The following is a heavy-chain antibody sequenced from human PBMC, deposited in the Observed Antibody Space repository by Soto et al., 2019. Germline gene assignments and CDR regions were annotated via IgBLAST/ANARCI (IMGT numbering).Heavy chain of an antibody. CDR2: VFSNDAK. CDR1: GFSLSHIRVG. D-gene: IGHD5-12*01. V-gene: IGHV2-26*01. J-gene: IGHJ4*02. Sequence: GPTLVNPTETLTLTCTVSGFSLSHIRVGVGWIRQPPGKALGWLAHVFSNDAKSYSPSLKGRLTISRDTFRSQVVLTMTNVDPVDTATYFCARIERYSTYEYFDFWGQGTLVTVSS. CDR3: ARIERYSTYEYFDF.